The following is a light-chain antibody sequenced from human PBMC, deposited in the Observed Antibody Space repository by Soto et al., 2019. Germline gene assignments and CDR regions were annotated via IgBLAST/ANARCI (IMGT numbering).Light chain of an antibody. CDR2: EVS. V-gene: IGLV2-8*01. CDR3: NSYVAGSNV. CDR1: STDVGKYDY. Sequence: QSALTQPPSAYGSPGQSVTISCTGSSTDVGKYDYVYWFQQRPGKAPKLIMFEVSQRPSGVPDRFSGSKSGSTASLTVSVLQPDDEADYFCNSYVAGSNVFGTGTNLTVL. J-gene: IGLJ1*01.